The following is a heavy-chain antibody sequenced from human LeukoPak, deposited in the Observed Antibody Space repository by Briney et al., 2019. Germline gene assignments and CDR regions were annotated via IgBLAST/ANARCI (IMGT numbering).Heavy chain of an antibody. CDR3: ARQLRGEAVAGHLQPFDY. Sequence: SETLSLTCTVSGGSISSYYWNWIRQPPGKGLEWIGYIYYSGSTNYNPSLKSRVIISVDTSKNQFSLKLSSVTAADTAVYFCARQLRGEAVAGHLQPFDYWGQGTLVTVSS. J-gene: IGHJ4*02. V-gene: IGHV4-59*08. CDR2: IYYSGST. D-gene: IGHD6-19*01. CDR1: GGSISSYY.